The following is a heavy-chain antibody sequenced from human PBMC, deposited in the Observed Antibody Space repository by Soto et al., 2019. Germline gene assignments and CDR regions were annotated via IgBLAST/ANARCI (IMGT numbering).Heavy chain of an antibody. D-gene: IGHD2-21*01. V-gene: IGHV1-18*04. Sequence: ASVKVSCKASGYTFTNHGISWVRQAPGQGLEWVGWVSGYNDKTKSAQKFQGRVTMTTDTSTSTAYMELRSLRSDDTAVYYCARDFYPVAYFFVHWGQGTLVTVSS. CDR3: ARDFYPVAYFFVH. CDR1: GYTFTNHG. CDR2: VSGYNDKT. J-gene: IGHJ4*02.